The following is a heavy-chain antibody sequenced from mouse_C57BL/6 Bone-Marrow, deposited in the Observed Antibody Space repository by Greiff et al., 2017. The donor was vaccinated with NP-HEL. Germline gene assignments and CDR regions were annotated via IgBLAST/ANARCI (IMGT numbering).Heavy chain of an antibody. V-gene: IGHV1-80*01. Sequence: VQLQQPGADLVKPGASVKISCKASGYAFSNYWMNWVKQRPGKGLEWIGQIYPGDGDTNYNGKFKDKATLTADKSSSTAYMQLSRLTSEDSAVYFCARGSYRGQGTRITVTA. CDR1: GYAFSNYW. CDR3: ARGSY. J-gene: IGHJ3*01. CDR2: IYPGDGDT.